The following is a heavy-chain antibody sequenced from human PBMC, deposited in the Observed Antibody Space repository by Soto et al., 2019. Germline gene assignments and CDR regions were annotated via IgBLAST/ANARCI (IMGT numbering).Heavy chain of an antibody. CDR2: INHSGST. D-gene: IGHD6-13*01. CDR1: GGSFSGYY. CDR3: ARAPAPDSSFDH. J-gene: IGHJ4*02. Sequence: SETLSLTCAVYGGSFSGYYWSWIRQPPGKGLEWIGEINHSGSTNYNPSLKSRVTISVDTSKDQFSLKLSSVTAADTAVYYCARAPAPDSSFDHWGQGTLVTVSS. V-gene: IGHV4-34*01.